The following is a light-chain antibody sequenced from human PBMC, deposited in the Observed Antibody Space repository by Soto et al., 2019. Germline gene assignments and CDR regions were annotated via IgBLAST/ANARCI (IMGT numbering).Light chain of an antibody. CDR2: GAS. CDR3: QQHGNWLLT. Sequence: EIVMTQSPATLSVSPGEGATLSCRASQNVYSNLAWYQQKPGQAPRLLIYGASTRAPSIPARFSGSGSGTEVTLAISSLQSEDVAVYYCQQHGNWLLTFGGGTKVEIK. CDR1: QNVYSN. V-gene: IGKV3-15*01. J-gene: IGKJ4*01.